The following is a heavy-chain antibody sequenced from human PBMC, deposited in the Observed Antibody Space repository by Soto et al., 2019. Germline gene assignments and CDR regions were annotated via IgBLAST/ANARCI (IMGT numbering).Heavy chain of an antibody. J-gene: IGHJ3*01. CDR3: ASGDRGGFDL. D-gene: IGHD3-10*01. CDR2: VHSDGTTT. CDR1: GFTFDYYW. V-gene: IGHV3-74*01. Sequence: EVQLVESGGGLVQPGESLRLSCAASGFTFDYYWMHWVRQAPGKGLVWVSRVHSDGTTTTYADSVKGRFTISRDNARNTGSLQMSRLRAEDTAIYCGASGDRGGFDLWGHGTVVTVSS.